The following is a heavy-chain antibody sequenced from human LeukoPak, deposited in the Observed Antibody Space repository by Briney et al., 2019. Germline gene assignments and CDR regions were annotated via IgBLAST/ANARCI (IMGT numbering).Heavy chain of an antibody. D-gene: IGHD6-13*01. J-gene: IGHJ6*03. Sequence: KPSETLSLTCIVSGGSISSSRDYWAWIRQPPGKGLEWIANIYYSGSTYYSPSLKSRLIVSVDTSKNQFSLKLSSVTAADTAVYYCARAGGPIAAAGMYLGPYMDVWGKGTTVTISS. CDR2: IYYSGST. CDR3: ARAGGPIAAAGMYLGPYMDV. CDR1: GGSISSSRDY. V-gene: IGHV4-39*01.